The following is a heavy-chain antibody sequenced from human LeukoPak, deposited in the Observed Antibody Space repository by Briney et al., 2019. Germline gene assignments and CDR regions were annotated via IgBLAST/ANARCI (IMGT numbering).Heavy chain of an antibody. D-gene: IGHD2-2*01. CDR2: ISYDGSNK. V-gene: IGHV3-30-3*01. J-gene: IGHJ6*02. Sequence: GRSLRLSCAASGFTFSSYAMHWVRQAPGKGLEWVAVISYDGSNKYYADSVKGRFTISRDNSKNTLYLQMNSLRAEDTAVYYCARGTCSSTSCYLSWSGYYGVDVWGQGTTVTVSS. CDR1: GFTFSSYA. CDR3: ARGTCSSTSCYLSWSGYYGVDV.